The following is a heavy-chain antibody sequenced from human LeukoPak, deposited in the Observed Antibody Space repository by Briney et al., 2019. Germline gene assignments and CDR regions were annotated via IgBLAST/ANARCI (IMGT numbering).Heavy chain of an antibody. CDR1: GFTFSTYG. Sequence: PGGSLRLSCEASGFTFSTYGMHWVRQAPGKGLEWVAVIWYDGSNKYYEDSVKGRFTISRDNSKNTLYLQMNSLRAEDTAVYYCARDPYGSGKIHNWFEPWGQGTLVTVSS. CDR3: ARDPYGSGKIHNWFEP. V-gene: IGHV3-33*01. J-gene: IGHJ5*02. CDR2: IWYDGSNK. D-gene: IGHD3-10*01.